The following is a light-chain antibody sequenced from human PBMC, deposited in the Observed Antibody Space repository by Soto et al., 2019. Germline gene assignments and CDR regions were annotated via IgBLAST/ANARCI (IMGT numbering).Light chain of an antibody. J-gene: IGKJ1*01. V-gene: IGKV3-11*01. Sequence: IVLTQSAANLSLSPGDRSTLPCRASQSVSSYLAWYPQKPGQAPRILIYQSPIRAAVIPDRVSAMLSWTDLTRTISDVKPEDVALYYGHQRQSWPRTFGQDTKV. CDR2: QSP. CDR3: HQRQSWPRT. CDR1: QSVSSY.